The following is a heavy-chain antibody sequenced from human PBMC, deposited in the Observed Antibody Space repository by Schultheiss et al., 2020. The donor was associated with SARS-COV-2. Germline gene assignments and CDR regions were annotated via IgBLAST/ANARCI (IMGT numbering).Heavy chain of an antibody. J-gene: IGHJ6*02. CDR1: GFTFSSYG. V-gene: IGHV3-30*18. D-gene: IGHD3-10*01. CDR3: AKEGWFGSTGGMDV. CDR2: ISYDGSNK. Sequence: GGSLRLSCAASGFTFSSYGMHWVRQAPGKGLEWVAVISYDGSNKYYADSVKGRFTISRDNSKNTLYLQMNSLRAEDTAVYYCAKEGWFGSTGGMDVWGQGTTVTVSS.